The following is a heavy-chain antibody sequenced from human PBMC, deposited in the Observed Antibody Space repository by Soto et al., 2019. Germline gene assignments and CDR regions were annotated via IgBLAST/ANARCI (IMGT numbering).Heavy chain of an antibody. V-gene: IGHV5-10-1*01. CDR2: IDPSDSYT. Sequence: GESLKISCKGSGYSFTSYWISWVRQMPGKGLEWMGRIDPSDSYTNYSPSFQGHVTISADKSISTAYLQWSSLKASDTAMCYCARRLSDQLPDYYYYGMDVWGQGTTVTVSS. J-gene: IGHJ6*02. CDR1: GYSFTSYW. CDR3: ARRLSDQLPDYYYYGMDV. D-gene: IGHD2-2*01.